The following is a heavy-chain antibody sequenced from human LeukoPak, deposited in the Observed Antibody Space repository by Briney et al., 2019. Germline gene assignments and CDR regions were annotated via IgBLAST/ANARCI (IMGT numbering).Heavy chain of an antibody. J-gene: IGHJ4*02. V-gene: IGHV4-4*07. CDR3: ARDYHSSGWTFFDY. D-gene: IGHD6-19*01. CDR2: IFSSGST. Sequence: SETLSLTCAVYGGSFSGYYWSWIRQPAGKGLEWIGRIFSSGSTNYNPSLKSRVTISIDTSKNQFSLKLSSVTAADTAVYYCARDYHSSGWTFFDYWGQGILVTVSS. CDR1: GGSFSGYY.